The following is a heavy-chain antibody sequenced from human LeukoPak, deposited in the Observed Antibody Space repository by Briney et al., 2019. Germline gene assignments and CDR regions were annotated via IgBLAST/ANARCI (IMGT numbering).Heavy chain of an antibody. Sequence: GGSLRLSCAASGFTFSSYAMSWVRQAPGKGLEWVSAISGSGGSTYYADSVKGRFTISRDNSKNTLYLQMNSLRAEDTAVYYCATPYDYVWGSYRYHFDYWGQGTLVTVSS. CDR3: ATPYDYVWGSYRYHFDY. D-gene: IGHD3-16*02. CDR2: ISGSGGST. CDR1: GFTFSSYA. V-gene: IGHV3-23*01. J-gene: IGHJ4*02.